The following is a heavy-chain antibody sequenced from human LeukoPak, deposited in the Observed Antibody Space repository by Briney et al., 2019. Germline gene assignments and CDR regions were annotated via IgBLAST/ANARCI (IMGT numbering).Heavy chain of an antibody. J-gene: IGHJ3*02. V-gene: IGHV3-21*01. D-gene: IGHD6-19*01. CDR2: ISSSSSYI. CDR3: ASGIAVADAFDI. CDR1: GFTFSSYS. Sequence: PGGSLRLSCAASGFTFSSYSMNWVRQAPGKGLEWVSSISSSSSYIYYADSVKGRFTISRDNAKTSLYLQMNSLRAEDTAVYYCASGIAVADAFDIWGQGTMVTVSS.